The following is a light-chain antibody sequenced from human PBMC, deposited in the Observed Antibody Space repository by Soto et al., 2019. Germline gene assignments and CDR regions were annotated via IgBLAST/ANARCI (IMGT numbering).Light chain of an antibody. CDR1: SSNIGSNN. Sequence: QSVLTQPPSASATPGQRVTISCSGSSSNIGSNNVEWYQHLPGTAPKLLIYSNNQAPSGVPDRFSGSKSGTSASLAISGLQSEDEADYYCASWDDSLNGLVIGGGTKVTVL. V-gene: IGLV1-44*01. CDR3: ASWDDSLNGLV. CDR2: SNN. J-gene: IGLJ3*02.